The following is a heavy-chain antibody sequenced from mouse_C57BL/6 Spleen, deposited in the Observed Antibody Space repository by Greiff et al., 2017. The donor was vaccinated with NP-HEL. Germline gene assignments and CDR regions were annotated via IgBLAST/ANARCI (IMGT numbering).Heavy chain of an antibody. CDR1: GYTFTSYG. D-gene: IGHD1-1*01. CDR3: ARPGSSYGFAY. J-gene: IGHJ3*01. CDR2: IYPRSGNT. Sequence: QVQLKQSGAELARPGASVKLSCKASGYTFTSYGISWVKQRTGQGLEWIGEIYPRSGNTYYNEKFKGKATLTADKSSSTAYMELRSLTSEDSAVYFCARPGSSYGFAYWGQGTLVTVSA. V-gene: IGHV1-81*01.